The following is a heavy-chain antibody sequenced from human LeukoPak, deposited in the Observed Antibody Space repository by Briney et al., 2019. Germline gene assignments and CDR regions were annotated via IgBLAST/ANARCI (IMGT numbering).Heavy chain of an antibody. CDR3: ARSTYDILTGYYSDY. CDR2: ISSSGSTI. CDR1: GFTFSSYE. J-gene: IGHJ4*02. Sequence: GGSLRLSCAASGFTFSSYEMNWVRQAPGKGLEWVSYISSSGSTIYYADSVKGRLTISRDNAKNSLYLQMNSLRAEDTAVYYCARSTYDILTGYYSDYWGQGTLVTVSS. D-gene: IGHD3-9*01. V-gene: IGHV3-48*03.